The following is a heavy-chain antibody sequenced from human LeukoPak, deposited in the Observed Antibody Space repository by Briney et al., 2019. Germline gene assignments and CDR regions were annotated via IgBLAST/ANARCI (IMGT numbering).Heavy chain of an antibody. V-gene: IGHV4-59*01. Sequence: PSETLSLTCTVSGGSISSYYWSWIRQPPGKGLEWIGHVYYSGSTNYNPSLESRVTISVDTSKNQFSLKLSSVTAADTAVYYCAREYSSGWSGTGYWGQGTLVTVSS. J-gene: IGHJ4*02. CDR2: VYYSGST. CDR1: GGSISSYY. CDR3: AREYSSGWSGTGY. D-gene: IGHD6-19*01.